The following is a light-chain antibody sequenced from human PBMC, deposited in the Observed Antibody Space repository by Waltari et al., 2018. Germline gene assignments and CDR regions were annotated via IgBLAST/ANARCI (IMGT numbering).Light chain of an antibody. V-gene: IGKV3-11*01. J-gene: IGKJ1*01. Sequence: EIVLTQSPATLSLSPGERATPACRASQSVKTYLAWYQQKPGQAPRLLIYDAFNRVAGIPARFSGSGSGTDFTLTISSLGPEDFAVYYCQQRSDWPPTFGQGTKVEIK. CDR3: QQRSDWPPT. CDR2: DAF. CDR1: QSVKTY.